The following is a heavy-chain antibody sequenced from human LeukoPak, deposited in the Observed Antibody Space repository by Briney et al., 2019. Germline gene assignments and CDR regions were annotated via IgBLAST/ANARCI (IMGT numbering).Heavy chain of an antibody. CDR1: GYTFTSYG. CDR2: TSAYNGNT. V-gene: IGHV1-18*01. J-gene: IGHJ5*02. Sequence: GASMKVSCKASGYTFTSYGISWVRQAPGQGLEWMGWTSAYNGNTNYAQKLQGRVTMTTDTSTSTAYMELRSLRSDDTAVYYCARADCSSTSCYRSWFDPWGQGTLVTVSS. CDR3: ARADCSSTSCYRSWFDP. D-gene: IGHD2-2*01.